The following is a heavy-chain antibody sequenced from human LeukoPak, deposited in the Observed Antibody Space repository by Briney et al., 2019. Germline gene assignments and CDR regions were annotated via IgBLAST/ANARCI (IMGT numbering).Heavy chain of an antibody. D-gene: IGHD3-22*01. Sequence: GGSLRLSCAASGFTFSSFALSWFLRAPGKGLERVSAIGGSGGSTYYADSVKGRFTISRDNSKNTLYLQMNSLRAEDTAVYYCAKHHNYYDSSGTRRNFDYWGQGTLVTVSS. J-gene: IGHJ4*02. CDR2: IGGSGGST. CDR1: GFTFSSFA. CDR3: AKHHNYYDSSGTRRNFDY. V-gene: IGHV3-23*01.